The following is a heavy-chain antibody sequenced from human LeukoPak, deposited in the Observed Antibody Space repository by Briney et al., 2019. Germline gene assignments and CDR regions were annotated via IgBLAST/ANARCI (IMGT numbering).Heavy chain of an antibody. CDR2: IYTSGST. V-gene: IGHV4-4*09. D-gene: IGHD1-26*01. CDR3: ARRSWAVYYFDY. J-gene: IGHJ4*02. CDR1: GGSISSYY. Sequence: SETLSLTCTVSGGSISSYYWSWIRQPPGKGLEWIGYIYTSGSTNYNPSLKSRVTISVATSKSQFSLKLSSVTAADTAVYYCARRSWAVYYFDYWGQGTLVTVSS.